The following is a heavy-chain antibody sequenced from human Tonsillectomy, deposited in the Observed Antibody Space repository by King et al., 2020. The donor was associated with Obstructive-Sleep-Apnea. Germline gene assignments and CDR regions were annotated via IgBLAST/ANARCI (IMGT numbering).Heavy chain of an antibody. CDR2: ISSSSSYI. V-gene: IGHV3-21*01. D-gene: IGHD5-12*01. J-gene: IGHJ4*02. CDR3: AMSGYAHNAVDY. Sequence: VQLVESGGGLVKPGGSLRLSCAASGFTFSSYSMNWVRQAPGKGLEWVSSISSSSSYIYYADSVKGRFTISRDNAKNSLYLQMNSLRAEDTAVYYCAMSGYAHNAVDYWGQGTLVTVSS. CDR1: GFTFSSYS.